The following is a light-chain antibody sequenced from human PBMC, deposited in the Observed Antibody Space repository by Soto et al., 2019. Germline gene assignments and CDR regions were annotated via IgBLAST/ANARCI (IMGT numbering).Light chain of an antibody. V-gene: IGLV2-14*01. Sequence: QSALTQPTSASGSPGQSITISCTGTSSDVGSYDFVSWFQQHPGKAPKLMIYEVTNRPSGVSYRFSGSKSGNTASLTISGLQAEDEADYYCSSFTTTNTWVFGGGTKLTVL. J-gene: IGLJ3*02. CDR2: EVT. CDR3: SSFTTTNTWV. CDR1: SSDVGSYDF.